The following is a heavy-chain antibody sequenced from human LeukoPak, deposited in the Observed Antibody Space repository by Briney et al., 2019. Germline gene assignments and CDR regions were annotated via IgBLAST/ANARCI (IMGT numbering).Heavy chain of an antibody. V-gene: IGHV4-61*02. D-gene: IGHD1-26*01. CDR1: GGSISSGSYY. CDR3: ARSSRELRRYDAFDI. CDR2: IYTIGST. Sequence: SQTLSLTCTVSGGSISSGSYYWSWIRQPAGKGLEWIGRIYTIGSTNYNPSLKSRVTISGDTSKNQFSLKLSSATAADTAVYYCARSSRELRRYDAFDIWGQGTMVTVSS. J-gene: IGHJ3*02.